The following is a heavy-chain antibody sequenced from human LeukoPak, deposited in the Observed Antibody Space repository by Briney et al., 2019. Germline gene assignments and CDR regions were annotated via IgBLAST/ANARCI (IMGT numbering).Heavy chain of an antibody. CDR1: GGTFSSYA. J-gene: IGHJ4*02. CDR3: ARDPSPYYYDSSGYYSYYFDY. Sequence: SVKVSCKASGGTFSSYAISWVRQAPGQGLEWMGRIIPIFGTANYAQKFQGRVTITTDESTSTAYMELSSLRSEDMAVYYCARDPSPYYYDSSGYYSYYFDYWGQGTLVTVSS. CDR2: IIPIFGTA. D-gene: IGHD3-22*01. V-gene: IGHV1-69*05.